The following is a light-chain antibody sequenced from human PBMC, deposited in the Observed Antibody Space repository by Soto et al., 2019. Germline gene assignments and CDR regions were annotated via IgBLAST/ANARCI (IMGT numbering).Light chain of an antibody. Sequence: EIVLTQSPGTLSLSPGESATLSCRASQSVYTNYLAWYQQKPGQAPRLLIYGASRRATGIPDRFSGSGSGTDFTLTISRLEPEDFAVYYCQHYDSSPPVYTFGQGTKLEIK. V-gene: IGKV3-20*01. CDR2: GAS. J-gene: IGKJ2*01. CDR1: QSVYTNY. CDR3: QHYDSSPPVYT.